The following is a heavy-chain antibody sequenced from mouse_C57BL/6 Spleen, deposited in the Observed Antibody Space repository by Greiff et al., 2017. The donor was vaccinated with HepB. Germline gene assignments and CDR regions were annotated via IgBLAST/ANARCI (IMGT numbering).Heavy chain of an antibody. V-gene: IGHV1-15*01. Sequence: VQLQQSGAELVRPGASVTLSCKASGYTFTDYEMHWVKQTPVHGLEWIGAIDPETGGTAYNQKFKGKAILTADKSSSTAYMELRSLTSEDSAVYYCTRNPDYYGSSDGGDYWGQGTTLTVSS. J-gene: IGHJ2*01. CDR1: GYTFTDYE. D-gene: IGHD1-1*01. CDR2: IDPETGGT. CDR3: TRNPDYYGSSDGGDY.